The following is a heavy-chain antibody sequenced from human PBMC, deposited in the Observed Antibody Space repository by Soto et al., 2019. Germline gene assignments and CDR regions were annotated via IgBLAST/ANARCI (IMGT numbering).Heavy chain of an antibody. Sequence: QVQLVQSGAEVKKPGASVKVFCRSSGLTFTGYYMHWVRQAPGQGLEWMGWINPKSGGTNYAQKFQGRVTMTRDTSINTAYMEMSRLRSDDTAVYYCARVTSVPSAGTWDYWGQGTLVTVSS. D-gene: IGHD6-13*01. V-gene: IGHV1-2*02. CDR3: ARVTSVPSAGTWDY. J-gene: IGHJ4*02. CDR2: INPKSGGT. CDR1: GLTFTGYY.